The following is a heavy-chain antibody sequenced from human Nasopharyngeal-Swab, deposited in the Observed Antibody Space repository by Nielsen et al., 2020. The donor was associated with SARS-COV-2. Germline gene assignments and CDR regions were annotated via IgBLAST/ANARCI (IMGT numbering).Heavy chain of an antibody. CDR3: ASDSRY. Sequence: GESLKISCAASGFTFSEYTMNWDRQAPGQGVEWVSSVSSSGSYMYYTDSVKGRFTMSRDNAKNSLYLQMNSLRAEDTAVYYCASDSRYWGQGTLVTVSS. CDR1: GFTFSEYT. V-gene: IGHV3-21*01. D-gene: IGHD2-2*01. J-gene: IGHJ4*02. CDR2: VSSSGSYM.